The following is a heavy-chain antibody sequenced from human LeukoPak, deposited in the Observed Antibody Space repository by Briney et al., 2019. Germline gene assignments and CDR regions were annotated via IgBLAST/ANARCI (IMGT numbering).Heavy chain of an antibody. J-gene: IGHJ4*02. V-gene: IGHV3-30*02. CDR3: AKPSPGPVWNYFDY. CDR1: GFDLSRNG. D-gene: IGHD1-1*01. CDR2: IRYDGSKT. Sequence: GGSLRLSCAASGFDLSRNGMHWVRQAPGKGLEWVSFIRYDGSKTFYGDSVTGRFTISRDNSKNTLYLQMNSLRGEDTAVYFCAKPSPGPVWNYFDYWGQGTLVTVSS.